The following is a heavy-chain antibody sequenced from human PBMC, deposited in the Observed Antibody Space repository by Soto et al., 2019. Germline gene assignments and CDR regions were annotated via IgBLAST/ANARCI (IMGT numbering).Heavy chain of an antibody. J-gene: IGHJ6*02. CDR1: GFTFGDYA. Sequence: PGGPLRLSGTASGFTFGDYAMSWFRQDPGKGLEWVGFIRSKAYGGTTEYAASVKGRFTISRDDSKSIAYLQMNSLKTEDTAVYYCTSSELPDTAMAAWYHYGMDVWGQGATVTVSS. CDR3: TSSELPDTAMAAWYHYGMDV. D-gene: IGHD5-18*01. V-gene: IGHV3-49*03. CDR2: IRSKAYGGTT.